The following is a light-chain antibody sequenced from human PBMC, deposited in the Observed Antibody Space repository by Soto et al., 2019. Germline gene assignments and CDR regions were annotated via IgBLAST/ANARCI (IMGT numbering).Light chain of an antibody. Sequence: EIVLTQSPGTLSLSPGERATLSCRASQSVTSGYLGWYQQKPGQAPRLLIYGVSNRATGISDRFSGSGSGTYFTLTISSLEPEDSAVYYCQQYATSSPMYTFGQGTKVEIK. J-gene: IGKJ2*01. CDR3: QQYATSSPMYT. V-gene: IGKV3-20*01. CDR2: GVS. CDR1: QSVTSGY.